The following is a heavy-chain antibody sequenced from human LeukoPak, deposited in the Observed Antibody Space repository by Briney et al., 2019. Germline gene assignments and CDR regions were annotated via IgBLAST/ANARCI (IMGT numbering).Heavy chain of an antibody. CDR2: INPNSGGT. V-gene: IGHV1-2*02. D-gene: IGHD2-2*01. CDR3: ARSLVVPAATPYYFDY. J-gene: IGHJ4*02. CDR1: GYTFTGYY. Sequence: EASVKVSCKASGYTFTGYYMHWVRQAPGQGLEWMGWINPNSGGTNYAQKFQGRVTMTRDTSISTAYMELSSLRSEDTAVYYCARSLVVPAATPYYFDYWGQGTLVTVSS.